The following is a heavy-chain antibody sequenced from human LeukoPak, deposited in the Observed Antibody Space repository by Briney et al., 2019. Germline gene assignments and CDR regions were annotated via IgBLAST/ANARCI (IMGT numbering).Heavy chain of an antibody. CDR3: AKDQVVPFDY. CDR1: GFTFSTYN. J-gene: IGHJ4*02. CDR2: ITSSSSYI. Sequence: GGSLRLSCAASGFTFSTYNMNWVRQAPGKGLEWVSSITSSSSYIYYADSVKGRFTISRDNSKNTLYLQMNSLRAEDTAVYFCAKDQVVPFDYWGQGTLVTVSS. V-gene: IGHV3-21*04. D-gene: IGHD2-2*01.